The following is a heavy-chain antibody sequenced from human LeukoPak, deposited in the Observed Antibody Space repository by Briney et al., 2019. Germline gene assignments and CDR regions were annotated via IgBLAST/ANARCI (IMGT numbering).Heavy chain of an antibody. V-gene: IGHV3-30*03. Sequence: PGRSMRLSCAASGFTFSSYGMHWVRQAPGKGLEWVAVISYDGSNKYYADSVKGRFTISRDNSKNTLYLQMNSLRAEDTAVYYCASEFGDYSSGHAGDYWGQGTLVTVSS. CDR3: ASEFGDYSSGHAGDY. CDR1: GFTFSSYG. CDR2: ISYDGSNK. D-gene: IGHD6-19*01. J-gene: IGHJ4*02.